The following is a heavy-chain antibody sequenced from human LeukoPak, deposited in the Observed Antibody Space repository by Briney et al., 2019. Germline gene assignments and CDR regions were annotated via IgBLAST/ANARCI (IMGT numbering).Heavy chain of an antibody. CDR2: IGTAGDT. CDR1: GLTFSDYD. D-gene: IGHD1-1*01. CDR3: ARVAKERVGGVYYFDY. Sequence: GGSLRLSCAASGLTFSDYDMHWVRQATGKGLEWVSAIGTAGDTYYTGSVKGRFTISRENAKNSLYLQMNSLRAGDTAVYYCARVAKERVGGVYYFDYWGQGTLVTVSS. V-gene: IGHV3-13*01. J-gene: IGHJ4*02.